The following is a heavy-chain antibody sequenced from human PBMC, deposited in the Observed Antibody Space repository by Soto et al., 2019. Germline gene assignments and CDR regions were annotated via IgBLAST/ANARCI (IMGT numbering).Heavy chain of an antibody. J-gene: IGHJ5*02. CDR1: GGTFSSYA. D-gene: IGHD2-15*01. CDR3: ARHLVVVAATANWFDP. CDR2: IIPIFGTA. Sequence: SVKVSCKASGGTFSSYAISWVRQAPGQGLEWMGGIIPIFGTANYAQKFQGRVTITADESTSTAYMELSSLRSEDTAVYYCARHLVVVAATANWFDPWGQGTLVTVSS. V-gene: IGHV1-69*13.